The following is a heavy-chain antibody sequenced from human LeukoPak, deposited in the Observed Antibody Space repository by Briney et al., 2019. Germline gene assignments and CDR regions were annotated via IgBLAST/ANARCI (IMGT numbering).Heavy chain of an antibody. Sequence: GGSLRLSCAASGSIFSFYCMHWVRQAPGKGPMWVSRICPDGTGISYADSVKARFTTSRDNAKNTVYLQMNSLRAEDTAVYYCARCGSSSPIDYWGQGTLVTVSS. CDR3: ARCGSSSPIDY. D-gene: IGHD6-13*01. CDR2: ICPDGTGI. J-gene: IGHJ4*02. CDR1: GSIFSFYC. V-gene: IGHV3-74*01.